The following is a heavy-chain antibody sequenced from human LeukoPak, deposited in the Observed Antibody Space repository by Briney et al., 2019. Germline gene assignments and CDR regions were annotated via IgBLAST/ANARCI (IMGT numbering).Heavy chain of an antibody. CDR2: IYHSGST. CDR1: GVSISSHY. V-gene: IGHV4-59*11. CDR3: ARWWYGSVWF. D-gene: IGHD6-13*01. J-gene: IGHJ4*02. Sequence: SETLSLTCTVSGVSISSHYWSWIRQPPGKGLEWIGYIYHSGSTDYNPSLTSRVTISVDTSKNQFSLKLNSVTAADTAVYYCARWWYGSVWFWGQGTLVTVSS.